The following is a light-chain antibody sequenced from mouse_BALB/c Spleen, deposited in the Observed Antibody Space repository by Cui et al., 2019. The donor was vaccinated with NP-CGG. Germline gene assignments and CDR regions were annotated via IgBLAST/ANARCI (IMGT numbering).Light chain of an antibody. J-gene: IGKJ4*01. CDR3: QQNSSYPLFT. CDR1: QDVGTS. CDR2: WAS. V-gene: IGKV6-23*01. Sequence: DIVMTQSHKFMSTSVGDRVSITCKASQDVGTSVAWYQQKPGQSPKLLIYWASTRHTGVPDRFTGSGSGTDFTLTISNVQSEDLADYFCQQNSSYPLFTFGSGTKLEIK.